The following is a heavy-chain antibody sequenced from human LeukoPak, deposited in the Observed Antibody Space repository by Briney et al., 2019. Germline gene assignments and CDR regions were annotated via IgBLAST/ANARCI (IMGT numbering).Heavy chain of an antibody. CDR3: ARARYVNSFYAFDI. CDR2: ISTSGST. CDR1: GGSISSYH. V-gene: IGHV4-59*01. J-gene: IGHJ3*02. D-gene: IGHD3-9*01. Sequence: SETLSLTCTVSGGSISSYHWSWIRQPPGQGLEWIGYISTSGSTNYNPSLQSRVTTSVDTSKNQFFLKLSSVTAADTAVYYCARARYVNSFYAFDIWGQGTLVTVSS.